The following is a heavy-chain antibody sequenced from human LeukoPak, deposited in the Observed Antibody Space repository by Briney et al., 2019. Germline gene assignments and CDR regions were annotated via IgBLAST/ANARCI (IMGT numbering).Heavy chain of an antibody. J-gene: IGHJ5*02. CDR2: INTNTGNP. Sequence: GASVKVSCKASGYTFTSYAMNWVRQAPGQGLEWMGWINTNTGNPTYAQGFTGRFVFSLDTSVSTAYLQISSLKAEDTAVYYCARDVLRFLEWLPRNWFDPWGQGTLVTVSS. CDR3: ARDVLRFLEWLPRNWFDP. V-gene: IGHV7-4-1*02. D-gene: IGHD3-3*01. CDR1: GYTFTSYA.